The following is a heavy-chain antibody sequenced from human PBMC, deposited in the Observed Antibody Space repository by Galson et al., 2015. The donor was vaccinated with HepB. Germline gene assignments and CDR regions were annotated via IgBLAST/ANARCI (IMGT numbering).Heavy chain of an antibody. CDR3: AKLGGDISNYYYMDV. J-gene: IGHJ6*03. D-gene: IGHD4-23*01. Sequence: SLRLSCAASGFSFRSFGMSWVRQAPGKGLEWVSFISGNAGSTYYADSVKGRFTISRDNSKNTLFLQMNSLRAEDTALYYCAKLGGDISNYYYMDVWGKGTTATVSS. V-gene: IGHV3-23*01. CDR1: GFSFRSFG. CDR2: ISGNAGST.